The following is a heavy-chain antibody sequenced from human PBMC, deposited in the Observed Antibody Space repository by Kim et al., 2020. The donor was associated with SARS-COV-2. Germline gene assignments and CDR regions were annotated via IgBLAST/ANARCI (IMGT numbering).Heavy chain of an antibody. CDR1: GFTFSNYA. D-gene: IGHD3-22*01. V-gene: IGHV3-30*04. CDR2: ISYDGSNK. Sequence: GGSLRLSCAASGFTFSNYAMHWVRQAPGKGLEWVAVISYDGSNKYYADSVKGRFTISRDNSKNTLYLQMNSLRAEDTAVYYCASPRFSYSYDGSGYYYGMDVWGQGTTVTLSS. J-gene: IGHJ6*02. CDR3: ASPRFSYSYDGSGYYYGMDV.